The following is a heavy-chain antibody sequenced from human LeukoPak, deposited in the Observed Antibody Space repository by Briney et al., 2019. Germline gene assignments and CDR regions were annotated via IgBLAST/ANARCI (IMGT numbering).Heavy chain of an antibody. D-gene: IGHD2-2*01. V-gene: IGHV3-53*04. Sequence: GGSLRLSCAASGLTLSSNYMSWVGQAPGKGLEGVSVIYSGGSTYYSDSVKGRCTISRHNSKNTLYLQMNSLRAEDTAVYYCASPIVVVPAAGQKTYAPGDYWGQGTLVTVSS. CDR1: GLTLSSNY. CDR2: IYSGGST. J-gene: IGHJ4*02. CDR3: ASPIVVVPAAGQKTYAPGDY.